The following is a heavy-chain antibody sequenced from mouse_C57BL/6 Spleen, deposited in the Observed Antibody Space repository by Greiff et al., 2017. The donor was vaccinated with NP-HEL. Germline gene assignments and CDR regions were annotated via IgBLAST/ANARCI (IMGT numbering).Heavy chain of an antibody. CDR2: ISSGGSYT. Sequence: EVHLVESGGDLVKPGGSLKLSCAASGFTFSSYGMSWVRQTPDKRLEWVATISSGGSYTYYPDSVKGRFTISRDNAKNTLYLQMSSLKSEDTAMYYCARRIQGYFDVWGTGTTVTVSS. CDR1: GFTFSSYG. J-gene: IGHJ1*03. V-gene: IGHV5-6*01. CDR3: ARRIQGYFDV.